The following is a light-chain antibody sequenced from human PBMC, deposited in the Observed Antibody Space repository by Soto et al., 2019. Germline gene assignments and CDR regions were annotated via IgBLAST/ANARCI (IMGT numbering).Light chain of an antibody. CDR2: GAS. V-gene: IGKV3-15*01. CDR1: QSVSSN. J-gene: IGKJ1*01. Sequence: EIVMTQSPATLSVSPGERATLSCRASQSVSSNLAWYQQQPGQAPRLLIYGASTRATGIPARFSGSGSGTEFTLTISSLQSEDFAVYSCQQYNNWLRTFGKGTKVEIK. CDR3: QQYNNWLRT.